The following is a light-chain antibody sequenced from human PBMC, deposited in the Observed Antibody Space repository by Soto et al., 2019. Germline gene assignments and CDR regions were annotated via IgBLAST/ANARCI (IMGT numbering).Light chain of an antibody. CDR1: SSNIGTNT. Sequence: QSVLTQPPSASGTPGQRVSISCSGGSSNIGTNTVNWYQHLPGTAPKLLIFSNDERPSGVPDRFSGSKSGTSASLAISGLQSDDEADYYCATWDDSLSGWVFGGGTKLTVL. CDR3: ATWDDSLSGWV. CDR2: SND. J-gene: IGLJ3*02. V-gene: IGLV1-44*01.